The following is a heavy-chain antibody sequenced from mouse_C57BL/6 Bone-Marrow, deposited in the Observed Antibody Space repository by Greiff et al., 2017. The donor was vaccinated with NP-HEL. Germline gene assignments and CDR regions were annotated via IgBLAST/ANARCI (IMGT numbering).Heavy chain of an antibody. V-gene: IGHV5-17*01. J-gene: IGHJ4*01. Sequence: EVQVVESGGGLVKPGGSLKLSCAASGFTFSDYGMHWVRQAPEKGLEWVAYISSGSSTIYYADTVKGRFTISRDNAKNTLFLQMTSLRSEDTAMYYCARRNPDRFYAMDYWGQGTSVTVSS. CDR1: GFTFSDYG. CDR2: ISSGSSTI. CDR3: ARRNPDRFYAMDY.